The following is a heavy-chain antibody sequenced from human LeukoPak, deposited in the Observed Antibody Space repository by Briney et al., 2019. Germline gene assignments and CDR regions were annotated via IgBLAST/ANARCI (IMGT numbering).Heavy chain of an antibody. CDR3: AKDRGGYSYGSYYFDY. Sequence: GGSLRLSCAASGFTFSSYEMNWVRQAPGKGLEWVAVISYDGSNKYYADSVKGRFTISRDNSKNTLYLQMNSLRAEDTAVYYCAKDRGGYSYGSYYFDYWGQGTLVTVSS. J-gene: IGHJ4*02. CDR2: ISYDGSNK. CDR1: GFTFSSYE. V-gene: IGHV3-30*18. D-gene: IGHD5-18*01.